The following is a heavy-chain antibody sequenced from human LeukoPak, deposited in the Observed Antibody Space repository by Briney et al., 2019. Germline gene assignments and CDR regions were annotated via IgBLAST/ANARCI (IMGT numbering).Heavy chain of an antibody. CDR3: ARVGRTYYDILTGPYYFDY. CDR2: IYHSGST. J-gene: IGHJ4*02. D-gene: IGHD3-9*01. Sequence: SETLSLTCAVSGGSISSSNWWSWVRQPPGKGLEWIGEIYHSGSTNYNPSLKSRVTISVDKSKNQFSLKLSSVTAADTAVYYCARVGRTYYDILTGPYYFDYWGQGTLVTVSS. V-gene: IGHV4-4*02. CDR1: GGSISSSNW.